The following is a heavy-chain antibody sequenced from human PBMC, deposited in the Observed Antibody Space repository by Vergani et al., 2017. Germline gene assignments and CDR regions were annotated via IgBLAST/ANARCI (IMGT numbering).Heavy chain of an antibody. V-gene: IGHV1-18*04. Sequence: QVQLVQSGAEVKKPGASVKVSCKASGYTFTSYGISWVRQAPGQGLEWMGWISAYNGNTNYAQKLQGRVTMTTDKSTSTAYMELRSLRSDDTAAYYCARAPTNIVVVPAAKGGNWFDPWGQGTLVTVSS. D-gene: IGHD2-2*01. CDR2: ISAYNGNT. J-gene: IGHJ5*02. CDR1: GYTFTSYG. CDR3: ARAPTNIVVVPAAKGGNWFDP.